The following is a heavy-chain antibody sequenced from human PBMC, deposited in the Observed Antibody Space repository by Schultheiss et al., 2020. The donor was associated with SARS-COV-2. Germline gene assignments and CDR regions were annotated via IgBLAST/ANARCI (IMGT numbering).Heavy chain of an antibody. V-gene: IGHV3-71*01. Sequence: GGSLRLSCAASGFTFSSYAMSWVRQAPGKGLEWVGFIRNKANGGTTEYAASVKGRFTISRDDSKNSLYLQMNSLRAEDTAVYYCARDRRDGFDYWGQGTLVTVSS. CDR1: GFTFSSYA. J-gene: IGHJ4*02. CDR2: IRNKANGGTT. CDR3: ARDRRDGFDY.